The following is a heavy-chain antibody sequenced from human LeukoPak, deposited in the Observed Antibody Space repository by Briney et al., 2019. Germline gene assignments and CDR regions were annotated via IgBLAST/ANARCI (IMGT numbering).Heavy chain of an antibody. CDR3: AKDVDSSGFDP. CDR2: ISYDGSNK. Sequence: PGGSLRLSCAASGFTFSSYGMHWVRQAPGKGLEWVAVISYDGSNKYYADSVKGRFTNSRDNSKNTLYLEMNSLRAEDTAVYYCAKDVDSSGFDPWGQGTVVSVSS. CDR1: GFTFSSYG. V-gene: IGHV3-30*18. J-gene: IGHJ5*02. D-gene: IGHD3-22*01.